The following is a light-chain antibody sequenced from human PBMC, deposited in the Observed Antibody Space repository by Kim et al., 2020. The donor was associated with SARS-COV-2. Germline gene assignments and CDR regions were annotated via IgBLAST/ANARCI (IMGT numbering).Light chain of an antibody. CDR3: QVWDTSSGHRV. CDR1: NIGSKG. J-gene: IGLJ3*02. Sequence: SYELTQPPSVSVAPGKTARITCGGNNIGSKGVHWHHQKPGQAPVLVMYFDSDRPSGIPERFSASTSGNTATLTISRVEAGDEADYFCQVWDTSSGHRVFGGGTKLTVL. CDR2: FDS. V-gene: IGLV3-21*04.